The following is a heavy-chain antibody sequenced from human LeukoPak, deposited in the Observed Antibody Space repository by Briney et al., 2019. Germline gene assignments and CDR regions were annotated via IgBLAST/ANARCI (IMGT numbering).Heavy chain of an antibody. V-gene: IGHV4-59*08. CDR2: IYYSGTT. Sequence: SETLSLTCTVSGGSISSHYWSWFRQPPGKGLEWIGYIYYSGTTNYNPSLKSRVTISVDTSKKQFSLKLSSVTAADTAVYYCARGVRIGYCSGGSCYPFDYWGQGTLVTVSS. J-gene: IGHJ4*02. D-gene: IGHD2-15*01. CDR3: ARGVRIGYCSGGSCYPFDY. CDR1: GGSISSHY.